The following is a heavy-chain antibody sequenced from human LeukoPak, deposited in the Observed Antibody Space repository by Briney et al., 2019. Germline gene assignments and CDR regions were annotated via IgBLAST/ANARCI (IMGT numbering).Heavy chain of an antibody. CDR1: GYTYTSYG. Sequence: SVRVSCKAAGYTYTSYGISWVRQAAGQGREWMGGISAYNRKTNYAHTLQRRVTMATDTSTSTANMELRSMRSDDPAVYYWARAEGIPAMVDHWGQGTLVTVPS. J-gene: IGHJ4*02. D-gene: IGHD5-18*01. CDR3: ARAEGIPAMVDH. CDR2: ISAYNRKT. V-gene: IGHV1-18*01.